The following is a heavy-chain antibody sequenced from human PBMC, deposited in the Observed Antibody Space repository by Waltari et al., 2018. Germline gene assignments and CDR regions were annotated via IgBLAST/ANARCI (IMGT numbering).Heavy chain of an antibody. CDR3: ARDGNGGGV. CDR2: IYSGGNP. CDR1: GFTVSNNY. Sequence: EVQLVESGGGLVQPGGSLRLSCAASGFTVSNNYMKWVRQAPGKGVEGGSLIYSGGNPYYADSVKGRLTISRDNSKNTLYLQMNSLRAEDSAVYYCARDGNGGGVWGRGTTVTVSS. V-gene: IGHV3-66*01. D-gene: IGHD3-16*01. J-gene: IGHJ6*02.